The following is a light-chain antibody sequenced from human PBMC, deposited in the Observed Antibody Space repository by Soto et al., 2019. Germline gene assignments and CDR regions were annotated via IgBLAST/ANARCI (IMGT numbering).Light chain of an antibody. J-gene: IGKJ5*01. Sequence: DIQMTQSPSTLSASVGDRVVITCRASQSISKWLAWYQQKPGKAPKLLIYAASSLQSGVPSRFSGSGSGTDFTLTISSLQPEDFATYYCQQSYSTPPLTFGQGTRLEIK. CDR3: QQSYSTPPLT. CDR1: QSISKW. V-gene: IGKV1-39*01. CDR2: AAS.